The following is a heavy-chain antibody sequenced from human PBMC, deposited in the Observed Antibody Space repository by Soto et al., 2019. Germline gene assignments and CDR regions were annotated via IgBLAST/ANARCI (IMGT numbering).Heavy chain of an antibody. CDR3: ARDKAVVVTATLDY. D-gene: IGHD2-21*02. CDR2: ISYDGSKV. CDR1: GFTLITHS. J-gene: IGHJ4*02. V-gene: IGHV3-30*04. Sequence: QVQLVESGGGVVQPGRSLRLSCAASGFTLITHSMLWVRQAPGKGLEWVADISYDGSKVNYADSVKGRFTISRDNTKKMLFLQMNSLRDEDTAVYYCARDKAVVVTATLDYWGQVTRVTVSS.